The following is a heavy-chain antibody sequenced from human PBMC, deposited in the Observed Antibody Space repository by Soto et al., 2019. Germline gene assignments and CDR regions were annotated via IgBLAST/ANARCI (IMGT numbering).Heavy chain of an antibody. J-gene: IGHJ4*02. Sequence: GGSLRLSCAASGFTFSSYWMSWVRQAPGKGLEWVANIKQDGSEKYYVDSVKGRFTISRDNSKNTLYLQMNSLRAEDTAVYYCAKDPYYYDSSGYHGYDYWGQGTLVTVSS. V-gene: IGHV3-7*03. CDR1: GFTFSSYW. D-gene: IGHD3-22*01. CDR2: IKQDGSEK. CDR3: AKDPYYYDSSGYHGYDY.